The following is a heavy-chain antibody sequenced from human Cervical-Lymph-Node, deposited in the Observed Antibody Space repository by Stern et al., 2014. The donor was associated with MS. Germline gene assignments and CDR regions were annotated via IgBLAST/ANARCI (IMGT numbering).Heavy chain of an antibody. CDR2: VNPSGSRT. CDR3: ARVLSLATSDS. CDR1: GYTFNSYY. Sequence: VQLVESGAAMRKPGASVTISCEASGYTFNSYYIHWVRQPPGQGLEWVALVNPSGSRTTYAQRFQGRVTVTGDTSTSTVYMELTGLKSEDAAVYDCARVLSLATSDSWGQGTLVVVSS. D-gene: IGHD1-1*01. J-gene: IGHJ4*02. V-gene: IGHV1-46*02.